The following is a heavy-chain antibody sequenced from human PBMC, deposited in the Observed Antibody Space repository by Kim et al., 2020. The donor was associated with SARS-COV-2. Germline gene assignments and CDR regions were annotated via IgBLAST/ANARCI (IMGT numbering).Heavy chain of an antibody. Sequence: GGSLRLSCAASGFTFDDYAMHWVRQAPGKGLEWVSLISGDGGSTYYADSVKGRFTISRDNSKNSLYLQMNSLRTEDTALYYCASTEYSSSSGDYWGQGTLVTVSS. D-gene: IGHD6-6*01. CDR1: GFTFDDYA. CDR2: ISGDGGST. CDR3: ASTEYSSSSGDY. V-gene: IGHV3-43*02. J-gene: IGHJ4*02.